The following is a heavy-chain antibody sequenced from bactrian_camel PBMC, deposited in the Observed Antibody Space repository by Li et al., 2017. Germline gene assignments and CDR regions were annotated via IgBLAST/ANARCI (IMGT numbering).Heavy chain of an antibody. CDR2: INHGGGGT. V-gene: IGHV3S40*01. J-gene: IGHJ4*01. CDR1: GFTFSSYD. D-gene: IGHD5*01. Sequence: VQLVESGGGLVQPGGSLTLSCAASGFTFSSYDMSWVRQAPGRGLEWVSGINHGGGGTYYADSVKGRFTISRDNAKNTLYLQMASLKPEDTAMYYCAADGAFPPRTWGVDDFNYWGQGTQVTVS. CDR3: AADGAFPPRTWGVDDFNY.